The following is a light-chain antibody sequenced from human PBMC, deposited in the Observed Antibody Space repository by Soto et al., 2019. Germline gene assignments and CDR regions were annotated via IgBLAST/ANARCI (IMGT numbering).Light chain of an antibody. J-gene: IGLJ1*01. Sequence: QSALTQPASVSGSPGQSITISCTGTSSDVGTYNLVSWYPQHPGKAPKLIIYEVNNRPSGVSNRFSGSKSGNTASLTISGLQAEDGADYHCCSYAGSFTPNHVFGNGTKVTVL. V-gene: IGLV2-23*02. CDR2: EVN. CDR1: SSDVGTYNL. CDR3: CSYAGSFTPNHV.